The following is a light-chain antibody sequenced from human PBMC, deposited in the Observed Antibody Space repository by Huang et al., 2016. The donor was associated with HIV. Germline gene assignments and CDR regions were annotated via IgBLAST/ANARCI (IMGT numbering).Light chain of an antibody. CDR2: GAY. V-gene: IGKV3-15*01. CDR1: QSVNSK. J-gene: IGKJ2*01. CDR3: QQYSKWPPNT. Sequence: EIVMTQSPATLSLSPGERANLSCRASQSVNSKLAWYQQKPGQAPRLLIYGAYTRATGVPGRFIGSGSGTEFTLTISSLQSEDFAVYYCQQYSKWPPNTFGQGTKLESK.